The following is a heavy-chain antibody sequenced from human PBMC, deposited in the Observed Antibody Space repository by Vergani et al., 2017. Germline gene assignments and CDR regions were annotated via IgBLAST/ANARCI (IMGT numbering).Heavy chain of an antibody. V-gene: IGHV3-13*04. CDR3: AREGVADAPGYYYYGMDV. D-gene: IGHD3-3*01. CDR2: IGTAGDT. J-gene: IGHJ6*02. Sequence: EVQLVESGGGLVQPGGSLRLSCAASGFTFSRYDMHWVRQATGKGLEWVSAIGTAGDTYYPGSVKGRFAISRENAKNSLYLQMNSLRAEDTAVYYCAREGVADAPGYYYYGMDVWGQGTTVTVSS. CDR1: GFTFSRYD.